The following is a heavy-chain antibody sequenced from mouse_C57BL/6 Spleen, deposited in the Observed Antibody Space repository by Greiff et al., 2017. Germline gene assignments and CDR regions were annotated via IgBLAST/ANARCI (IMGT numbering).Heavy chain of an antibody. CDR3: ARGTTVVADYAMDY. J-gene: IGHJ4*01. Sequence: QVQLKESDAELVKPGASVKISCKVSGYTFTDYTIHWMKQRPEQGLDWIGYIFPRAGSTKYNEKFKGKATLTADKSSSTAYMQLNSLTSEDSAVYFCARGTTVVADYAMDYWGQGTTGTVSS. V-gene: IGHV1-78*01. D-gene: IGHD1-1*01. CDR1: GYTFTDYT. CDR2: IFPRAGST.